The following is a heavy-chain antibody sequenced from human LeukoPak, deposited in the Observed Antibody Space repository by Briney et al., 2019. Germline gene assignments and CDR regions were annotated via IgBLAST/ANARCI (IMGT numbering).Heavy chain of an antibody. CDR3: TRVHGYVFSYYYFMDV. CDR2: IRSKTYTETT. D-gene: IGHD5-12*01. J-gene: IGHJ6*03. Sequence: GGSLRLSCTASGFTFDDYVMSWVRQAPGKGLEWVGFIRSKTYTETTEYAASVKGRFTISRDDSKSIAYLQMNSLKTEDTAVYYCTRVHGYVFSYYYFMDVWGKGTTVTVSS. V-gene: IGHV3-49*04. CDR1: GFTFDDYV.